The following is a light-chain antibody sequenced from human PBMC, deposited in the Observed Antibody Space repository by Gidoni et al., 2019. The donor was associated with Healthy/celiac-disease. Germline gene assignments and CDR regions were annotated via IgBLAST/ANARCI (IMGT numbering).Light chain of an antibody. CDR2: GAS. J-gene: IGKJ2*01. V-gene: IGKV3-20*01. Sequence: ELVLTQSPGTLSLSPGERATLFCRASQSISSSYLAWYQQKPGQAPRLLIYGASSRATGIPDRFSGSGSGTDFTLTISRLEPEDFAVFYCQHYGSSPYTFGQGTKLEIK. CDR3: QHYGSSPYT. CDR1: QSISSSY.